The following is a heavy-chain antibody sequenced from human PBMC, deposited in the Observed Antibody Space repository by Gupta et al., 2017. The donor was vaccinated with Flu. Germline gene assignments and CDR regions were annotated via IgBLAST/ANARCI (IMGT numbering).Heavy chain of an antibody. Sequence: QVQLQESGPGLVKPSETLSLTCTVSGGSISNNYWSWIRQPPGKGLEWIGYIYYIGNTNYNPSLKSRVTISVDTPKNQFSLKLSSVTTADTAVYYCARDEGGYNWFDSGGQGTLVTVSS. CDR1: GGSISNNY. J-gene: IGHJ5*01. CDR2: IYYIGNT. V-gene: IGHV4-59*01. D-gene: IGHD3-16*01. CDR3: ARDEGGYNWFDS.